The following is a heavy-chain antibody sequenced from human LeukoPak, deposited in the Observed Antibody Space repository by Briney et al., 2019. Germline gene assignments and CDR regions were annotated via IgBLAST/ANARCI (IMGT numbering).Heavy chain of an antibody. J-gene: IGHJ3*02. D-gene: IGHD3-10*01. CDR1: GGSISSTNYC. Sequence: SETLSLTCTVSGGSISSTNYCWGWIRQPPGKDLEWIGSIYSSGSAYYNPSLKSRVTISVDTSKNQFSLKLSSVTAADTAVYYCASEPYGSGSFLGAFDIWGQGTMVTVSS. V-gene: IGHV4-39*01. CDR3: ASEPYGSGSFLGAFDI. CDR2: IYSSGSA.